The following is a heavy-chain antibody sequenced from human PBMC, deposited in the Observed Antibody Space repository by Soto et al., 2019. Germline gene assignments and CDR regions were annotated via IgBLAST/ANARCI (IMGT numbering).Heavy chain of an antibody. D-gene: IGHD2-21*02. CDR2: IKSKTDGGTT. CDR1: GFTFSNAW. J-gene: IGHJ4*01. Sequence: GGSLRLSCAASGFTFSNAWMSWVRQAPGKGLEWVGRIKSKTDGGTTDYAAPVKGRFTISRDDSKNTLYLQMNSLKTEDTAVYYCTTAPHIVVVTAVVDYWGHGTLVTVSS. V-gene: IGHV3-15*01. CDR3: TTAPHIVVVTAVVDY.